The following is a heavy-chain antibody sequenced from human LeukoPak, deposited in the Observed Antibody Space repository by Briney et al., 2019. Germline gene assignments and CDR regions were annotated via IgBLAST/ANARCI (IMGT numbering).Heavy chain of an antibody. CDR2: INPNTGGT. CDR3: ARDRGRGYNYDSGDFDF. J-gene: IGHJ4*02. Sequence: ASVKVSCKASGYSFTGYYMHWVRQAPGQGLEWMGWINPNTGGTNYAQKFQGRVTMTRDTSVTTAYMELTWLGSDDTAVYYCARDRGRGYNYDSGDFDFWGQGTLVTVSS. CDR1: GYSFTGYY. V-gene: IGHV1-2*02. D-gene: IGHD3-22*01.